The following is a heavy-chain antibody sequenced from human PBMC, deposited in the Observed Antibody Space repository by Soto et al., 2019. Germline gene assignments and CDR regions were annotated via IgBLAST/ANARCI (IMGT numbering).Heavy chain of an antibody. Sequence: ASVKVSCKASGYTFTSYDINWVRQATGQGLEWMGWMNANNGNTDYAQKLQGRVTMTTDTSTSTAYMELRSLRSDDTAVYYCARGGLYGDYDDPWGQGTLVTVSS. J-gene: IGHJ4*02. V-gene: IGHV1-18*01. CDR2: MNANNGNT. D-gene: IGHD4-17*01. CDR3: ARGGLYGDYDDP. CDR1: GYTFTSYD.